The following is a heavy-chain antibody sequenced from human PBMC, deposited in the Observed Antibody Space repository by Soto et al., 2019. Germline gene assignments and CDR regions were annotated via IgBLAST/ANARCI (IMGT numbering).Heavy chain of an antibody. CDR1: GFSFSTYW. V-gene: IGHV3-7*03. CDR3: ARDLGVEAVGRGYSFYNGMDV. J-gene: IGHJ6*02. D-gene: IGHD6-13*01. CDR2: IKQDGSEK. Sequence: GSRRLSCAASGFSFSTYWMSWVRQAPGKGLEWVANIKQDGSEKYYVDFVKGRFTISRDNARSSLYLQMNSLRAEDTAVYYCARDLGVEAVGRGYSFYNGMDVWGQGTTVTVSS.